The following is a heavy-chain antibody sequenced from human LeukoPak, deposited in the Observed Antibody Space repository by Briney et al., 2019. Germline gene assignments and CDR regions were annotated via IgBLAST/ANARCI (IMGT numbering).Heavy chain of an antibody. CDR2: ISYDGSNK. J-gene: IGHJ6*02. D-gene: IGHD4-17*01. CDR1: GFTFSSYG. CDR3: ARDIDDHGDSNPYYYYGMDV. V-gene: IGHV3-30*03. Sequence: GGSLRLSCAASGFTFSSYGMHWVRQAPGKGLEWVAVISYDGSNKYYADSVKGRFTISRDNSKNTLYLQMNSLRAEDTAVYYCARDIDDHGDSNPYYYYGMDVWGQGTTVTVSS.